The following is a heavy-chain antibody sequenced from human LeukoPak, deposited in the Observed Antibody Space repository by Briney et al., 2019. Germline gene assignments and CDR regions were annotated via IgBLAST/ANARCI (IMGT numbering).Heavy chain of an antibody. Sequence: PSETLSLTCTVSGGSISSSSYYWGWIRQPPGKGLEWIGSIYYSGSTYYNPSLKSRVTISVDTSKNQFSLKLSSVTAADTAVYYCARQGAAAAAEYYFDYWGQGTLVTVSS. CDR2: IYYSGST. V-gene: IGHV4-39*01. D-gene: IGHD6-13*01. J-gene: IGHJ4*02. CDR1: GGSISSSSYY. CDR3: ARQGAAAAAEYYFDY.